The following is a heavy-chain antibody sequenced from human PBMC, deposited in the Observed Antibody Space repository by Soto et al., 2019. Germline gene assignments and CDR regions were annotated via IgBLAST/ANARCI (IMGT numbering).Heavy chain of an antibody. D-gene: IGHD1-7*01. Sequence: QVQLVQSGAEVKKPGASVKVSCKASGYTFTGYYMHWVRQAPGQGLEWMGWINPNSGGTNYAQKVQGWVTMTRDTSISTAYMELSRLRSDDTAVYYCAREPRNNWNYGRGAFDIWGQGTMVTVSS. V-gene: IGHV1-2*04. J-gene: IGHJ3*02. CDR2: INPNSGGT. CDR3: AREPRNNWNYGRGAFDI. CDR1: GYTFTGYY.